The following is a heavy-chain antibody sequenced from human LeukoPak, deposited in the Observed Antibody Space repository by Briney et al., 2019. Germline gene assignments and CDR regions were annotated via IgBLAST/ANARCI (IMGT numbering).Heavy chain of an antibody. CDR2: IHPGDSDT. Sequence: HGESLKISCKGSGYTFSSYWIGWVRQMPGKGLEWMGIIHPGDSDTRYSLSFQGQVTISADKSISTAYLQWNSLRASDTAMYYCAKLEDWRFCDWGQGALVTVSS. J-gene: IGHJ4*02. CDR1: GYTFSSYW. V-gene: IGHV5-51*01. CDR3: AKLEDWRFCD. D-gene: IGHD3/OR15-3a*01.